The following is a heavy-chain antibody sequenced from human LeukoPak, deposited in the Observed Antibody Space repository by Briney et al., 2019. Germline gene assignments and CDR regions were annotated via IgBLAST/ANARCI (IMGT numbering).Heavy chain of an antibody. CDR2: IDRPAKSYAT. V-gene: IGHV3-73*01. J-gene: IGHJ5*02. D-gene: IGHD1-26*01. CDR1: GFTLSDPS. CDR3: PRDRGTYNRLHP. Sequence: GGSLRLTSAASGFTLSDPSIQWVRQASGKGLEWVGLIDRPAKSYATAYGASVGGRFTISRDDSKNTAYLQMDSLKTEDTALYYRPRDRGTYNRLHPWGQGTLVTVSS.